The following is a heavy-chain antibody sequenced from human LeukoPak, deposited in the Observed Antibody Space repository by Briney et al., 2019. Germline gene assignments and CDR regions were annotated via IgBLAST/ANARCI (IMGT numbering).Heavy chain of an antibody. V-gene: IGHV3-20*04. J-gene: IGHJ4*02. CDR1: GFTFSSYS. Sequence: GGSLRLXCAASGFTFSSYSMNWVRHAPGKGLEWVSGINWNGGSTGYADSVKGRFTISRDNAKNSLYLQMNSLRAEDTALYYCARDGGYCGGDCYWDYWGQGTLVTVSS. CDR3: ARDGGYCGGDCYWDY. D-gene: IGHD2-21*02. CDR2: INWNGGST.